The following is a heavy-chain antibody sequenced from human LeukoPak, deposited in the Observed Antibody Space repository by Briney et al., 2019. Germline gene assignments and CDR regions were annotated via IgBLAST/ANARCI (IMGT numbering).Heavy chain of an antibody. V-gene: IGHV4-59*08. CDR1: GGSISSYY. CDR2: IFYSGST. D-gene: IGHD6-13*01. J-gene: IGHJ6*02. CDR3: ARHLSNSSSWYSTLYYYYYYGMDV. Sequence: KPSETLSLTCTVSGGSISSYYWSCIRQPPGKGLEWIGYIFYSGSTDYNPSLKSRVTISVDTSKNQFSLKLSSVTAADTAVYYCARHLSNSSSWYSTLYYYYYYGMDVWGQGTTVTVSS.